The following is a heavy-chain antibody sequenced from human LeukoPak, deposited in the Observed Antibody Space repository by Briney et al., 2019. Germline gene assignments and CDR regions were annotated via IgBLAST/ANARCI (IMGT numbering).Heavy chain of an antibody. CDR3: AKHSGSYYY. V-gene: IGHV4-39*01. D-gene: IGHD1-26*01. Sequence: SETLSLTCTVSGGSISSSSYYWGWIRQPPGKGLEWIGSIYYSGSTYYNPSLKSRVTISVDTSKNQFSLKLSSVTAADTAVYYCAKHSGSYYYWGQGTLVTASS. J-gene: IGHJ4*02. CDR2: IYYSGST. CDR1: GGSISSSSYY.